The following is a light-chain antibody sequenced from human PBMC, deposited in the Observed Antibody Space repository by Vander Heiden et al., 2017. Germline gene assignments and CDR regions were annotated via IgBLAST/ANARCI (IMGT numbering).Light chain of an antibody. CDR1: QSVGTD. Sequence: EIVLTQSPGTLSVSPGSRATLSCRASQSVGTDLAWYQQKPGQGPRLLIYSASTRATGIPARFSGTGSGQEVTLSIRELQSDEFGVCCCQHYENGSPSSITFGQGTRLDIK. J-gene: IGKJ5*01. CDR3: QHYENGSPSSIT. V-gene: IGKV3-15*01. CDR2: SAS.